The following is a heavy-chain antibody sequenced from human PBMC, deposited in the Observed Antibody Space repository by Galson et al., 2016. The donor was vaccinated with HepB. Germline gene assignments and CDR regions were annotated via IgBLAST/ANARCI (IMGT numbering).Heavy chain of an antibody. CDR1: GFTFSSYA. CDR2: ISGRGGST. D-gene: IGHD2-21*02. J-gene: IGHJ6*02. V-gene: IGHV3-23*01. CDR3: GKSLLGVTLVSYYYGMDA. Sequence: SLRLSCAASGFTFSSYAMSWVRQAPGKGLEWVSGISGRGGSTYYADSVEGRFTISRDNSKNTLYLQMKSLRAEDTAVYYCGKSLLGVTLVSYYYGMDAWGQGTTVTVSS.